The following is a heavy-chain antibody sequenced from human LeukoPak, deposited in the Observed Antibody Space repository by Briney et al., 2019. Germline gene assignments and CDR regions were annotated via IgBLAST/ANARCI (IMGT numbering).Heavy chain of an antibody. CDR2: ISSSSSTI. Sequence: GGSLRLSCAASGFTFSTYSMNWVRQAPGKGLEWVSYISSSSSTIYYADSVKGRFTTSRDNAKNSLYLQMNSLRAEDTAVYYCARGSTYYDSSGQVPFDYWGQGTLVTVSS. CDR3: ARGSTYYDSSGQVPFDY. J-gene: IGHJ4*02. CDR1: GFTFSTYS. V-gene: IGHV3-48*01. D-gene: IGHD3-22*01.